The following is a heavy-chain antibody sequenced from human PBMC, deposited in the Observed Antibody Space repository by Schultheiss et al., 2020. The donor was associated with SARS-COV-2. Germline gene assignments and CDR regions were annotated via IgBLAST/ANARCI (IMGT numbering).Heavy chain of an antibody. V-gene: IGHV4-61*02. CDR2: IYTSGST. D-gene: IGHD2-8*02. J-gene: IGHJ4*02. CDR1: GGSISSGSYY. Sequence: SQTLSLTCTVSGGSISSGSYYWSWIRRPAGKGLEWIGRIYTSGSTNYNPSLKSRVTISLDTSKNQFSLRLTSVIPADTAVYYCARLQVGAHFDYWGQGSLVTVSS. CDR3: ARLQVGAHFDY.